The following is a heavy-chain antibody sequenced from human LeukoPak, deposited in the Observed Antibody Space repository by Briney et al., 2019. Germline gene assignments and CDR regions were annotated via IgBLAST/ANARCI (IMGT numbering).Heavy chain of an antibody. V-gene: IGHV3-30*18. J-gene: IGHJ4*02. D-gene: IGHD3-10*01. Sequence: TGGALRLSCAASGFTLSCYCMHWVRPAPGKGVGWVGVISYDGSNKYYADSVKGRFTISRDNSKNTLYLQMNSLRAEDTAVYYCAKVRMVRGGGTFDYWGQGTLVTVSS. CDR3: AKVRMVRGGGTFDY. CDR1: GFTLSCYC. CDR2: ISYDGSNK.